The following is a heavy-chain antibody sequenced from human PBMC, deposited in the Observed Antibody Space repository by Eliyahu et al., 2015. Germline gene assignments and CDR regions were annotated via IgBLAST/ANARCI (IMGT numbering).Heavy chain of an antibody. Sequence: QVQLVQSGAEVKKPGASVKVSCKASGYTFTSYAMHWVRQAPGQRLEWMGWINAGNGNTKYSQKFQGRVTITRDTSASTAYMELSSLRSEDTAVYYCAREGLWFGDGNFDYWGQGTLVTVSS. CDR3: AREGLWFGDGNFDY. CDR1: GYTFTSYA. V-gene: IGHV1-3*01. D-gene: IGHD3-10*01. CDR2: INAGNGNT. J-gene: IGHJ4*02.